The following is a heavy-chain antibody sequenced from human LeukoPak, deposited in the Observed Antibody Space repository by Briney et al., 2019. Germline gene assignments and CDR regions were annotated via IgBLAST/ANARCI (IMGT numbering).Heavy chain of an antibody. CDR2: ISYDGSNK. J-gene: IGHJ3*02. CDR3: AKDLSLSYYYGSGISAFDI. CDR1: GFTFSSYA. V-gene: IGHV3-30*04. D-gene: IGHD3-10*01. Sequence: GGSLRLSCAASGFTFSSYAMHWVRRAPGKGLEWVAVISYDGSNKYYADSVKGRFTISRDNSKNTLYLQMNSLRAEDTAVYYCAKDLSLSYYYGSGISAFDIWGQGTMVTVSS.